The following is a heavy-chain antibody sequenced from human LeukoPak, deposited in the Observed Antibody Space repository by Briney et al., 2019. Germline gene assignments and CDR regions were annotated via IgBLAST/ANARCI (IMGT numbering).Heavy chain of an antibody. V-gene: IGHV3-48*04. CDR1: GFSFSNYW. J-gene: IGHJ4*02. CDR2: ISSSGSTI. D-gene: IGHD6-13*01. CDR3: ARTPYTSSWYYFDY. Sequence: PGGSLRLSCAASGFSFSNYWMHWVRQAPGKGLEWVSYISSSGSTIYYADSVRGRFTISRDNAKKSLYLQMNSLRAEDTAVYYCARTPYTSSWYYFDYWSQGTLVTVSS.